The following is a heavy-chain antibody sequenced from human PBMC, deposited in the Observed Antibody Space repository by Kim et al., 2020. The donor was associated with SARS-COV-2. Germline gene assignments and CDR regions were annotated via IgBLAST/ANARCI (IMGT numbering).Heavy chain of an antibody. CDR2: ISSSSSYI. D-gene: IGHD2-2*01. CDR3: ARSLKVVVPAAIHY. CDR1: GFTFSSYS. Sequence: GGSLRLSCAASGFTFSSYSMNWVRQAPGKGLEWVSSISSSSSYIYYADSVKGRFTISRDNAKNSLYLQMNSLRAEDTAVYYCARSLKVVVPAAIHYWGQGTLVTVSS. J-gene: IGHJ4*02. V-gene: IGHV3-21*01.